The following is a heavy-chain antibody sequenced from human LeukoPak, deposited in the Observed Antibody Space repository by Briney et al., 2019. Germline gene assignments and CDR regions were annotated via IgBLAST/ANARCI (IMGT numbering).Heavy chain of an antibody. CDR2: IIPIFGTA. D-gene: IGHD3-10*01. J-gene: IGHJ5*02. Sequence: GASVKVSCKASGGTFSSYAISWVRQAPGQGLEWMGGIIPIFGTANYAQKLQGRVTMTTDTSTSTAYMELRSLRSDDTAVYYCARLRGGPFDPWGQGTLVTVSS. CDR1: GGTFSSYA. CDR3: ARLRGGPFDP. V-gene: IGHV1-69*05.